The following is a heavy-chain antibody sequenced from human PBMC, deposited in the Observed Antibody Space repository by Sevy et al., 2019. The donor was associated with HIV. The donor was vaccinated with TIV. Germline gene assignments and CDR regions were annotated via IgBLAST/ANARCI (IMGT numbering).Heavy chain of an antibody. D-gene: IGHD2-8*02. V-gene: IGHV3-23*01. CDR1: GFTFSGYA. CDR3: AKALVETEDKNEFDP. Sequence: GGSLKLSCAAAGFTFSGYAMSWVRQGPGKGLEWISGMTGNGGSTYYADSVKGRFTISRDNSKNTLYLQMNSLRAEDTALYYCAKALVETEDKNEFDPWGQGTLVTVSS. CDR2: MTGNGGST. J-gene: IGHJ5*02.